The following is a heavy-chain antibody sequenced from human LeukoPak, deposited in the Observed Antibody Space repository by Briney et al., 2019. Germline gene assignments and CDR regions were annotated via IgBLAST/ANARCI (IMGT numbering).Heavy chain of an antibody. CDR1: DGSISSSDYY. Sequence: SETLSLTCTVSDGSISSSDYYWGWIRQSPGKGLEWIGSTFYSGRTYYNPSLKSRVTISEDTSKNQFSLKLSSVTAADTAVFYCARTTNYNDSSGYYFIDAFDIWGHGTMVTVSS. J-gene: IGHJ3*02. V-gene: IGHV4-39*01. CDR3: ARTTNYNDSSGYYFIDAFDI. CDR2: TFYSGRT. D-gene: IGHD3-22*01.